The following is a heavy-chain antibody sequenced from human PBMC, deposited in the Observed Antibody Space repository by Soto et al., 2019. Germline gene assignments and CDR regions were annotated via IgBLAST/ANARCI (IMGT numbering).Heavy chain of an antibody. Sequence: SETLSLTCVVSGGSLSSYYWSWIRQPPGKGLEWIGYIYYSGSTNYNPSLKSRVTISVDTSKNQFSLKLSSVTAADTAVYYCARDSDILTGYSYYYYYGMDVWGQGTTVTVS. CDR1: GGSLSSYY. V-gene: IGHV4-59*12. CDR2: IYYSGST. J-gene: IGHJ6*02. D-gene: IGHD3-9*01. CDR3: ARDSDILTGYSYYYYYGMDV.